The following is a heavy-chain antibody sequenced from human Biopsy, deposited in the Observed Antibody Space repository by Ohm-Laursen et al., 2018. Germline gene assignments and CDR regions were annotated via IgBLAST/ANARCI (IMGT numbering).Heavy chain of an antibody. D-gene: IGHD4-11*01. CDR3: ARDSGILNYGNFKYYHYYGMDV. CDR2: IYYSVMT. J-gene: IGHJ6*02. CDR1: GDSVTRYC. Sequence: GTLSLTCTVSGDSVTRYCWSWIRQPPGKGPEWIGHIYYSVMTNYNPSLQSRVSISVDTSRNQVSLTLSSVTAADTAVYYCARDSGILNYGNFKYYHYYGMDVWGQGTKVTVSS. V-gene: IGHV4-59*02.